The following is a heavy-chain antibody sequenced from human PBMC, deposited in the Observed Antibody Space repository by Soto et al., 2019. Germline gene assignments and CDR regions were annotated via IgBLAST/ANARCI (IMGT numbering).Heavy chain of an antibody. V-gene: IGHV3-48*03. CDR1: GFDFRSYE. J-gene: IGHJ3*02. CDR2: IRANDESI. CDR3: ARETLRDAIDI. Sequence: GGSLRLSCVASGFDFRSYEMNWVRQAPGKGLEWVSNIRANDESIYYADSVKGRVSVSRDNAENSLFLEMNRLRVDDTAVYYCARETLRDAIDIWGQGTMVTVSS.